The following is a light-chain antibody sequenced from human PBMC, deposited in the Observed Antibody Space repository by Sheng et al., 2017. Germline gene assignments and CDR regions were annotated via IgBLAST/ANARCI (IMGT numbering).Light chain of an antibody. J-gene: IGKJ1*01. CDR2: KAS. Sequence: DIQMTQSPSTLSASVGDRVTITCRASQSISGWLAWYQQKPGKAPKLLIYKASNLESGVPSRFSGSGFGTDFILTISNLQPDDVATYYCKEYASYSWTFGQGTKVEVK. V-gene: IGKV1-5*03. CDR3: KEYASYSWT. CDR1: QSISGW.